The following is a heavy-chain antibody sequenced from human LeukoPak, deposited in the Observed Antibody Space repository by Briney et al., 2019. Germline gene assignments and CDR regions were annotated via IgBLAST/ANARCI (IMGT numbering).Heavy chain of an antibody. V-gene: IGHV4-4*07. CDR2: IYTSGST. J-gene: IGHJ4*02. D-gene: IGHD1-1*01. CDR1: GGSISSYY. CDR3: ARDLTYNWNDGRYFDY. Sequence: SETLSLTYTVSGGSISSYYWSWIRQPAGKGLEWIGRIYTSGSTNYNPSLKSRVTMSVDTSKNQFSLKLSSVTAADTAVYYCARDLTYNWNDGRYFDYWGQGTLVTVSS.